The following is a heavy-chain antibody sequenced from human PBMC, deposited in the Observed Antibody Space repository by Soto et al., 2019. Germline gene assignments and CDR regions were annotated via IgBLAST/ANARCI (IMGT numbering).Heavy chain of an antibody. CDR2: TIPVFQTA. CDR1: GGLFSSYP. D-gene: IGHD3-22*01. CDR3: ARGGSGYTWFNEF. Sequence: SVKVSCKASGGLFSSYPISWVRQVPGQGLEWMGGTIPVFQTAHYTQRFQGRVTITADESTNTAYMELSSLRSEDTAIYYCARGGSGYTWFNEFWGQGTLVTVSS. J-gene: IGHJ4*02. V-gene: IGHV1-69*13.